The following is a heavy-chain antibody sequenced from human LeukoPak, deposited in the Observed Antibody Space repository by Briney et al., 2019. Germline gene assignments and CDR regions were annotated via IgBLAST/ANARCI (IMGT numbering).Heavy chain of an antibody. Sequence: ASVNVSCKASGYIFTSYGISWVRQAPGQGLEWMGWISAYNGNTKYAQKFQGRVTMTTDISTSTAYMELRSLRSDDTAVYYCARDSSGPDYWGQGTLVTVSS. V-gene: IGHV1-18*01. D-gene: IGHD6-19*01. J-gene: IGHJ4*02. CDR1: GYIFTSYG. CDR3: ARDSSGPDY. CDR2: ISAYNGNT.